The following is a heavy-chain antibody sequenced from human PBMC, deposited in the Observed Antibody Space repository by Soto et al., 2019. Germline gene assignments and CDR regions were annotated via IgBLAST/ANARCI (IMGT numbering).Heavy chain of an antibody. D-gene: IGHD4-4*01. CDR3: TRGTRLTTVTTRGNYYYGMDV. J-gene: IGHJ6*02. CDR2: IRSKANSYAT. V-gene: IGHV3-73*01. Sequence: GGSLRLSCAASGFTFSGSAMHWVRQASGKGLEWVGRIRSKANSYATAYAASVKGRFTISRDDSKNTAYLQMNSLKTEDTAVYYCTRGTRLTTVTTRGNYYYGMDVWGQGTTVTVSS. CDR1: GFTFSGSA.